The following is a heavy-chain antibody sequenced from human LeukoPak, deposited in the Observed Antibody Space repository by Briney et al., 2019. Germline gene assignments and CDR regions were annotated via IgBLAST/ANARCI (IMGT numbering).Heavy chain of an antibody. CDR3: APVNYYDSTGYYGCAFDS. Sequence: SETLSLTCTVSGDSISSHYWSWIRQPPGKGLEWIGYIYYSGSNNYNPSFKSRVTISVDTSKNQFSLKLSSVTAADTAVYYCAPVNYYDSTGYYGCAFDSWGQGEKVTASS. CDR2: IYYSGSN. V-gene: IGHV4-59*11. CDR1: GDSISSHY. J-gene: IGHJ3*02. D-gene: IGHD3-22*01.